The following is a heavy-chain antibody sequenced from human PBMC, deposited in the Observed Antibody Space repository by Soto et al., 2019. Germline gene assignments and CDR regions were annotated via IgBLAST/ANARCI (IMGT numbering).Heavy chain of an antibody. D-gene: IGHD2-21*02. CDR3: ARGGDGDRCGAVY. V-gene: IGHV1-69*01. Sequence: QVQLVQSGAEVKEPGSSVKVSCKASGGGNMRDYRTTWVRRAPGQGLEWMGGIITKLGSANYAQKFQGRVTITADESTNSVDMELRSLRADDTAVYYCARGGDGDRCGAVYWGQGTPFTVSS. CDR1: GGGNMRDYR. J-gene: IGHJ4*02. CDR2: IITKLGSA.